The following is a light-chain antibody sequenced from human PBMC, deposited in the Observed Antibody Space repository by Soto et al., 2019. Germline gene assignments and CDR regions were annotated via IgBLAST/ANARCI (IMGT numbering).Light chain of an antibody. CDR1: SSDVGGYNY. CDR3: SSYTSSSTYV. J-gene: IGLJ1*01. CDR2: DVS. Sequence: ALSQPASVSGSPGQSITISCTGTSSDVGGYNYVSWYQQHPGKAPKLMIYDVSDRPSGVSNRFSGSKSGNTASLTISGLQAEDEADYYCSSYTSSSTYVFGTGTKVTVL. V-gene: IGLV2-14*01.